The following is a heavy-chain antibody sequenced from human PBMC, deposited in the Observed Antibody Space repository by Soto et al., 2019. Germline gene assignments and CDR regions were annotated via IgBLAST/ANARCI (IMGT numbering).Heavy chain of an antibody. V-gene: IGHV4-34*01. D-gene: IGHD3-10*01. Sequence: SETLSLTWAVYGGYISGYYLSWISQPTGKGLEWIGEINHSGSTNYNPSLKSRVTISVDTSKNQFSLKLSSVTAADTAVYYCARKVVWFGELRLDYWGRGTLVTVSS. CDR3: ARKVVWFGELRLDY. J-gene: IGHJ4*01. CDR2: INHSGST. CDR1: GGYISGYY.